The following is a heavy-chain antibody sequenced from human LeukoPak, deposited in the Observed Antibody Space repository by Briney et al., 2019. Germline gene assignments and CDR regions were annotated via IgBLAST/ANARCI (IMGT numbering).Heavy chain of an antibody. CDR2: IIPIFGTA. J-gene: IGHJ6*03. V-gene: IGHV1-69*05. CDR3: ARGVSGYQGYYNMDV. D-gene: IGHD3-22*01. CDR1: GGTFSSYA. Sequence: SVKVSCKASGGTFSSYAINWVRQAPGQGLEWVGRIIPIFGTANYAQKFQGRVTITTDESTSTAYMELSSLRSEDTAVYCCARGVSGYQGYYNMDVWDKGTTVTVSS.